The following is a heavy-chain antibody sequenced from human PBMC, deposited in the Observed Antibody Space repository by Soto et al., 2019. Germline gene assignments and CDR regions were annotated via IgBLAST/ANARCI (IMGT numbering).Heavy chain of an antibody. V-gene: IGHV3-23*01. J-gene: IGHJ4*02. CDR1: GFTFSSYA. CDR3: AKVSSVDPAFYYFDY. D-gene: IGHD2-2*01. Sequence: EVQLLESGGGLVQPGGSLRLSCAASGFTFSSYAMSWVRQVPGKGLEWVSAISGSGGSTYYADSVKGRFTISRDNSKNTLYLQMNSLRAEDTAVYYCAKVSSVDPAFYYFDYWGQGTLVTVSS. CDR2: ISGSGGST.